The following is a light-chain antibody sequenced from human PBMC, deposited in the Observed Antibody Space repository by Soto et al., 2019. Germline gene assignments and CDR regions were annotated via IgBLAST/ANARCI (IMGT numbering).Light chain of an antibody. V-gene: IGKV3-20*01. CDR1: QSVSSSY. J-gene: IGKJ4*01. Sequence: EIVLTQSPGTLSLSPGERATLSCRASQSVSSSYLAWYQQKPGQAPRFLIYGASSRATGIPDRFSGIGSGTDFTLTISRLEPEDFAVYYCQQYGSSPGALTFGGGTKVEIK. CDR3: QQYGSSPGALT. CDR2: GAS.